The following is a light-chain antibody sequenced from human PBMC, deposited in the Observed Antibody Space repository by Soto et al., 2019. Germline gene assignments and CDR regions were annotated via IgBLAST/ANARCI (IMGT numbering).Light chain of an antibody. V-gene: IGKV3-20*01. CDR1: QSVSSSY. J-gene: IGKJ1*01. CDR2: GAS. Sequence: EIVLTQSPGTLSLSPGERATLSCRASQSVSSSYLAWYQQKPGQPPRLLIYGASSRATGIPDRFGGSGSGTDFTLTISRLEPEDFAVYYCQQYGSSPRTFGQGTKVEIK. CDR3: QQYGSSPRT.